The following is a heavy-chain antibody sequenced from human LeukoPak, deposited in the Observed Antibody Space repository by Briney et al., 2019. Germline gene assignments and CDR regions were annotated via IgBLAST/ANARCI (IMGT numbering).Heavy chain of an antibody. V-gene: IGHV3-43D*03. CDR1: GFTFDDYA. CDR3: AIEYDSSGYYRGGFEY. CDR2: ISWDGGST. D-gene: IGHD3-22*01. Sequence: PGGSLRLSCAASGFTFDDYAMHWVRQAPGKGLEWVSLISWDGGSTYYADSVKGRFTISRDNSKNSLYLQMNSLRAKDTALYYCAIEYDSSGYYRGGFEYSGQGTPVTVSS. J-gene: IGHJ4*02.